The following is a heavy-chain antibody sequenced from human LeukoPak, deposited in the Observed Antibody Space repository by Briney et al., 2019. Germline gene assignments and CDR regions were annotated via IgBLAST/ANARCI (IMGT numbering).Heavy chain of an antibody. V-gene: IGHV4-34*01. CDR3: ARAKYYYDSSGYFSPYYYYMDV. J-gene: IGHJ6*03. CDR2: INHSGGT. D-gene: IGHD3-22*01. Sequence: KPSETLSLTCAVYGGSFSGYYWSWIRQPPGKGLEWIGEINHSGGTNYNPSLKSRVTISVDTSKNQFSLKLSSVTAADTAVYYCARAKYYYDSSGYFSPYYYYMDVWGKGTTVTVSS. CDR1: GGSFSGYY.